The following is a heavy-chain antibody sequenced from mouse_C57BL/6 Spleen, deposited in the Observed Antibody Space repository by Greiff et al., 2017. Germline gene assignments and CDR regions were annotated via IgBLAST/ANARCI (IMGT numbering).Heavy chain of an antibody. D-gene: IGHD1-1*01. CDR1: GYAFSSYW. J-gene: IGHJ2*01. CDR2: IYPGDGDT. Sequence: VKLQESGAELVKPGASVKISCKASGYAFSSYWMNWVKQRPGKGLEWIGQIYPGDGDTNYNGKFKGKATLTADKSSSTAYMQLSSLTSEDSAVYFCARCTTVVAPYFDYWGQGTTLTVSS. CDR3: ARCTTVVAPYFDY. V-gene: IGHV1-80*01.